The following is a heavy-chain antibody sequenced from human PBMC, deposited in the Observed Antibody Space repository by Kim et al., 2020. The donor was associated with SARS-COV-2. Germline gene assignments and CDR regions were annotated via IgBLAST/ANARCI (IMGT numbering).Heavy chain of an antibody. D-gene: IGHD3-10*01. J-gene: IGHJ6*02. CDR1: GFTFSSYG. V-gene: IGHV3-33*01. CDR2: IWYDGSNK. Sequence: GGSLRLSCAASGFTFSSYGMHWVRQAPGKGLEWVAVIWYDGSNKYYADSVKGRFTISRDNSKNTLYLQMNSLRAEDTAVYYCARNQVGYYYGSAGLYGMDVWGQGTTVTVSS. CDR3: ARNQVGYYYGSAGLYGMDV.